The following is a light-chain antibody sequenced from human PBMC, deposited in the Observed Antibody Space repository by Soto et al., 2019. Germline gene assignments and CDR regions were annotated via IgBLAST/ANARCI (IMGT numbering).Light chain of an antibody. CDR3: SSYTSSSTLV. CDR1: SSDVGGYNY. V-gene: IGLV2-14*01. CDR2: DVS. Sequence: QSVLTQRASVSGSPGQSITISCTGTSSDVGGYNYVSWYQQHPGKAPKLMIYDVSNRPSGVSNRFSGSKSGNTASLTISGLQAEDEADYYCSSYTSSSTLVFGGGTKLTVL. J-gene: IGLJ2*01.